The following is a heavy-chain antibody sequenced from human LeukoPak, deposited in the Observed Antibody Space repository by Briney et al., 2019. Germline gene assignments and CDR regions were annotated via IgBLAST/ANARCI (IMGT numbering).Heavy chain of an antibody. CDR3: TNSFEYSSSRSDFDY. V-gene: IGHV3-73*01. CDR2: IRSKAKSYAT. CDR1: GFTFSGSA. D-gene: IGHD6-6*01. J-gene: IGHJ4*02. Sequence: GGSLRLSCAASGFTFSGSAMHWVRQASGKGLEWVGRIRSKAKSYATAYAASVKGRFTISRDNSKNTAYLQMNSLKTEDTAVYYCTNSFEYSSSRSDFDYWGQGTLVTVSS.